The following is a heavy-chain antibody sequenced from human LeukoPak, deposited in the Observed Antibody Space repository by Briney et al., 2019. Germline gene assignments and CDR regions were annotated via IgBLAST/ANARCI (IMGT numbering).Heavy chain of an antibody. CDR3: ARYPVIAVAGSIDY. D-gene: IGHD6-19*01. CDR1: GYTFTGYY. J-gene: IGHJ4*02. V-gene: IGHV1-2*06. CDR2: INPNSGGT. Sequence: ASVKVSCKASGYTFTGYYMHWVRQAPGQGLEWIGRINPNSGGTNYAPKFQGRVTMTRDTSISTAYMELSRLRSDDTAVYYCARYPVIAVAGSIDYWGQGTLVTVSS.